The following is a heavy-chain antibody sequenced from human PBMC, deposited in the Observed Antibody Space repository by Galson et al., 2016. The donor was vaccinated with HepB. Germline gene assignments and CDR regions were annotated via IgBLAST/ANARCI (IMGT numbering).Heavy chain of an antibody. CDR3: VRDNHYSLDV. CDR1: DFSFRTSW. D-gene: IGHD3-16*02. CDR2: IKSDGSGT. V-gene: IGHV3-74*01. Sequence: SLRLSCAASDFSFRTSWMHWVRQAPGKGLAWVSNIKSDGSGTTYADPVKGRFTIYRDNAKNTLYLQMNNLRVEDTAVYFCVRDNHYSLDVWGQGSTVTVSS. J-gene: IGHJ6*02.